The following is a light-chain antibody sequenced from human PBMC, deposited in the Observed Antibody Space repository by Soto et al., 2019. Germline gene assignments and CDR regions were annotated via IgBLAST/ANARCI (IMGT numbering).Light chain of an antibody. Sequence: EVVLTQSRATLSSSLGERATLSCTASQSVGSHLAWYQQKPGQPPRLLIYDASNRPTGIPARFSGSGSGTDFTLSISSLEPEDFAVYYCQQRDKWPVTFGGGTKVEFK. CDR3: QQRDKWPVT. J-gene: IGKJ4*01. V-gene: IGKV3-11*01. CDR1: QSVGSH. CDR2: DAS.